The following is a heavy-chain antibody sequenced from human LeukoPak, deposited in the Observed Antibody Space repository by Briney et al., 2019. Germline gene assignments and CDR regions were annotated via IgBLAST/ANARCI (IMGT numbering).Heavy chain of an antibody. Sequence: PGGSLRLSCAASGFTVSSNYMSWVRQAPGKGLEWVSVIYSGGSTYYADSVKGRFTISRDNSKNTLYLQMNSLRAEDTAVYYCANVDTGFGESWFGPWGQGTLVTVSS. V-gene: IGHV3-66*01. CDR2: IYSGGST. CDR3: ANVDTGFGESWFGP. J-gene: IGHJ5*02. D-gene: IGHD3-10*01. CDR1: GFTVSSNY.